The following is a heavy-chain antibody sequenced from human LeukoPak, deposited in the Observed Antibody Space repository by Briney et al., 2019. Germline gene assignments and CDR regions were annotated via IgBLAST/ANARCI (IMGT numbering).Heavy chain of an antibody. CDR2: ISGYNGNT. V-gene: IGHV1-18*04. CDR1: GYTFTRYG. D-gene: IGHD5-18*01. J-gene: IGHJ4*02. CDR3: ARAPRGYSYGYLDF. Sequence: GASVKVSCKASGYTFTRYGISWVRQAPGQGLEWMGWISGYNGNTNYAQKVQGRVNMTTDTSTSTAYMELRSLRSDDTAVYYCARAPRGYSYGYLDFWGQGSLITVSS.